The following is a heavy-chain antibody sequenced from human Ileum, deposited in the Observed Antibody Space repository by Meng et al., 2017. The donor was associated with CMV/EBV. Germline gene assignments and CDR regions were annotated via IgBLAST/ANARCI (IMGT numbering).Heavy chain of an antibody. CDR3: ATRGTH. CDR2: IGGSGGST. Sequence: SLRLSCAASGFNFNNYAMSWVRQVPGKGLEWVSGIGGSGGSTYYAESAKGRFTISRDSSKSTLFLQMNNLGAEDTAVYYCATRGTHWGQGTLVTVSS. CDR1: GFNFNNYA. V-gene: IGHV3-23*01. J-gene: IGHJ4*02. D-gene: IGHD5-24*01.